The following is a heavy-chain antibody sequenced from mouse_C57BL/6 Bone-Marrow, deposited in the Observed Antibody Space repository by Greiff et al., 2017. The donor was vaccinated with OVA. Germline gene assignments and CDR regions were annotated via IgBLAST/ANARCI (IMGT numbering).Heavy chain of an antibody. D-gene: IGHD3-2*02. J-gene: IGHJ4*01. CDR2: IYPRSGNT. V-gene: IGHV1-81*01. CDR1: GYTFTSYG. CDR3: AREGQLRLHAMDY. Sequence: QVQLQQSGAELARPGASVKLSCKASGYTFTSYGISWVKQRTGQGLEWIGEIYPRSGNTYYNEKFKGKATLPADKSSSTAYMELRSLTSEDSAVYFCAREGQLRLHAMDYWGQGTSVTVSS.